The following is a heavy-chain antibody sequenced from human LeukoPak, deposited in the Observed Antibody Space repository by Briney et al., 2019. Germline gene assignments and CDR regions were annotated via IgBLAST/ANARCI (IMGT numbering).Heavy chain of an antibody. CDR2: IYYSGST. CDR3: ARERKETTLSTIDY. CDR1: GGSISSYY. V-gene: IGHV4-59*12. D-gene: IGHD4-17*01. J-gene: IGHJ4*02. Sequence: PSETLSLTCTVSGGSISSYYWSWIRQPPGKGLEWIGYIYYSGSTNYNPSLKSRVTISVDTSKNQFSLKLSAVTAADTAVYYCARERKETTLSTIDYWGQGTLVTVSS.